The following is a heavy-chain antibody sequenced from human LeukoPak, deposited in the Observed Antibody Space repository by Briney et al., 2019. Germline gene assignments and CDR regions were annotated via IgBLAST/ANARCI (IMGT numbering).Heavy chain of an antibody. CDR1: GFTFSSYE. V-gene: IGHV3-48*03. CDR2: ISSSGSTI. D-gene: IGHD4-11*01. Sequence: GGSLRLSCAASGFTFSSYEMNWVRQAPGKGLEWVSYISSSGSTIYYADSVKGRFTISRDNAKNTLYLQMNSLRAEDTAIYYCANPPTVTSFDCWGQGTLVTVSS. CDR3: ANPPTVTSFDC. J-gene: IGHJ4*02.